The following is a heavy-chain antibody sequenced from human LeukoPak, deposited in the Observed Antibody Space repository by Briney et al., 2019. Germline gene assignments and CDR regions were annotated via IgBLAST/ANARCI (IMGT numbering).Heavy chain of an antibody. CDR2: IYTSGST. V-gene: IGHV4-61*02. CDR1: GGSISSGSYY. J-gene: IGHJ5*02. CDR3: ARDPIYGSSWSAGWFDP. Sequence: NPSETLSLTCTVSGGSISSGSYYWSWIRQPAGKGLEWIGRIYTSGSTNYNPSLKSRVTMSVDTSKNQFSLKLSSVTAADTAVYYCARDPIYGSSWSAGWFDPWGQGTLVTVSS. D-gene: IGHD6-13*01.